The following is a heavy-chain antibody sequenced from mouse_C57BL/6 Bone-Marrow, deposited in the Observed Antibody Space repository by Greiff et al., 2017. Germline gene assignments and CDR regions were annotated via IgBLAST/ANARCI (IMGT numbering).Heavy chain of an antibody. CDR3: ARGGYYGNFDY. V-gene: IGHV1-26*01. Sequence: EVQLQQSGPELVKPGASVKISCKASGYTFTDYYMNWVKQSHGKSLEWIGDINPNNGVTSYNQKFKGKATLTVDKSYSTAYMELRSLTSEDSAVYYCARGGYYGNFDYWGQGTTLTVSS. D-gene: IGHD2-1*01. CDR1: GYTFTDYY. CDR2: INPNNGVT. J-gene: IGHJ2*01.